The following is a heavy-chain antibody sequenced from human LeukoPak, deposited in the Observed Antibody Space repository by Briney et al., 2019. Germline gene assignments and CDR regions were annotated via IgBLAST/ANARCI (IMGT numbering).Heavy chain of an antibody. CDR2: IYHRGST. CDR1: GGSINISY. V-gene: IGHV4-4*09. J-gene: IGHJ3*02. CDR3: ARSGVFSGYDAFDI. Sequence: SETLSLTCTVSGGSINISYGNWIGQPPGKGREGMGYIYHRGSTNYNPSLKSRITVSVDTSKNQFSLKVTSVTAADTAVYYCARSGVFSGYDAFDIWGQGTMVTVSS. D-gene: IGHD3-9*01.